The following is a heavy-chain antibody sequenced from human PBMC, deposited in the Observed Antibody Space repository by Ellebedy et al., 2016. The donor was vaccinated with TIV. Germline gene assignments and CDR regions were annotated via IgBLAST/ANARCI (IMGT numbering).Heavy chain of an antibody. D-gene: IGHD5-18*01. Sequence: MPSETLSLTCTVSGGSISSYYWSWIRQPPGKGLEWIGYIYYSGSTNYNPSLKSRVTISVDTSKNQFSLKLSSVTAADTAVYYCAREGDTAMVQGMDVWGQGTTVTVSS. J-gene: IGHJ6*02. CDR1: GGSISSYY. CDR2: IYYSGST. V-gene: IGHV4-59*12. CDR3: AREGDTAMVQGMDV.